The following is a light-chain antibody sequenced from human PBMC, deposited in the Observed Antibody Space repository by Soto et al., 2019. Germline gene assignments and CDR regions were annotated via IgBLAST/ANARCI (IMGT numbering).Light chain of an antibody. Sequence: QSVLTQPPSASGSPGQSVTISCTGTSSDVGGYNYVSWYQQHPGKAPKLMIYEVSKRPSGVPDRFSGSKSGNTASLTVSGLQAEDEADYYCSSYAGIFYVLGTGTKVTVL. CDR1: SSDVGGYNY. CDR3: SSYAGIFYV. V-gene: IGLV2-8*01. J-gene: IGLJ1*01. CDR2: EVS.